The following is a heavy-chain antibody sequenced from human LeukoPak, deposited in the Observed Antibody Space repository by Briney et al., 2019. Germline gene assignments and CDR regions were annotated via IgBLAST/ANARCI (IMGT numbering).Heavy chain of an antibody. V-gene: IGHV4-34*01. Sequence: SETLSLTCAVYGGSFSDYYWSWIRQPPGKGLEWIGEINHRGSTNYNPSLKSRITISVETSKKKFYLKMTSVTAADTAVYYCARRRLYYTYDKWGQGTLVTVSS. D-gene: IGHD3-3*01. J-gene: IGHJ4*02. CDR1: GGSFSDYY. CDR3: ARRRLYYTYDK. CDR2: INHRGST.